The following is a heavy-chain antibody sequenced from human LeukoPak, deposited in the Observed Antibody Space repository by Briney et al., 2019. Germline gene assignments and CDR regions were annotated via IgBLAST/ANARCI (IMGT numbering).Heavy chain of an antibody. CDR2: IYTSGST. CDR3: ARHPRRAYYFDY. Sequence: PSETLSLTCTVSGGSISSYYWSWIRQPPGKGLEWIGYIYTSGSTNYNPSLKSRVTISVDTSKNQFSLKLSSVIAADTEVYSCARHPRRAYYFDYWGQGTLVTVSS. J-gene: IGHJ4*02. CDR1: GGSISSYY. V-gene: IGHV4-4*09.